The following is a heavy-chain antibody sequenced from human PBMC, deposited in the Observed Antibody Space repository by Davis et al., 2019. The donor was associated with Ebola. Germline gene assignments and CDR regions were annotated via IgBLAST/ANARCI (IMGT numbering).Heavy chain of an antibody. D-gene: IGHD2-2*01. V-gene: IGHV4-59*08. CDR3: ARHSSATYNNYFHP. CDR2: IYYNGNT. J-gene: IGHJ5*02. Sequence: SETLSLSCSVSGGSVSSYFWTWIRQPPGKGLEWIGYIYYNGNTNYNPSLKSRVTISVDTSKNQFSLKLNSVTAADTAVYYCARHSSATYNNYFHPWGPGTLVTVSS. CDR1: GGSVSSYF.